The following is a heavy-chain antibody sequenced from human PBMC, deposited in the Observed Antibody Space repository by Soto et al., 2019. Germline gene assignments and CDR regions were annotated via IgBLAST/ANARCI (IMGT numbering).Heavy chain of an antibody. V-gene: IGHV5-51*01. J-gene: IGHJ4*02. D-gene: IGHD6-13*01. Sequence: GESLEISCKGSGYSFTNYWIGWVRQMPGKGLEWRGIIYPGDSDTRDSPSFQGQVTISADKSISTAYLQWSSLKASDTAMYYCASVPPRPIAAAVFDYCGQGTLVTVSS. CDR2: IYPGDSDT. CDR1: GYSFTNYW. CDR3: ASVPPRPIAAAVFDY.